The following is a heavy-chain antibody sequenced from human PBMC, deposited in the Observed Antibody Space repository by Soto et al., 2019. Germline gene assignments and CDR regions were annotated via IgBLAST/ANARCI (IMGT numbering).Heavy chain of an antibody. CDR3: ATSLWFGTQVEL. D-gene: IGHD3-10*01. Sequence: QVQLQQWGAGLLKPSETLSLACAVYGGYFNDNYYTWFRQPPGKGLEWIGEISRSGTTKYIPSLKSRASISFDTSKTQVSLKVTSVTAADTAVYYCATSLWFGTQVELWGQGALLTVSS. J-gene: IGHJ5*02. CDR1: GGYFNDNY. V-gene: IGHV4-34*01. CDR2: ISRSGTT.